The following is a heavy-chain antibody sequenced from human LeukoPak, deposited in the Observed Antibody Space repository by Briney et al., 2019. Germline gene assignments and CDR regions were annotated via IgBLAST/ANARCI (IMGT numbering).Heavy chain of an antibody. CDR2: INPSGGST. J-gene: IGHJ3*02. D-gene: IGHD3-16*01. CDR1: GYTFTSYY. CDR3: AREITKDVFLDAFDI. Sequence: ASVKVSCKASGYTFTSYYMHWVRQARGQGLEWMGIINPSGGSTSYAQKFQGRVTMTRDTSTSTVYMELSSLRSEDTAVYYCAREITKDVFLDAFDIWGQGTMVTVSS. V-gene: IGHV1-46*01.